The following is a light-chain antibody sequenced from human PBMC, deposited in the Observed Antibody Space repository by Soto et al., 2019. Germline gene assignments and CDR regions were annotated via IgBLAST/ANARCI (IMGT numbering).Light chain of an antibody. CDR1: KSDIGVYDF. V-gene: IGLV2-8*01. Sequence: SALTQPPSASGSPGQSVTISCTGTKSDIGVYDFVSWYQHHPGKAPRLIIYEVVQRPSGVPDRFSGSTSGNTASLNVSGIQAADEADYFCKSYAGSNNYVFGSGTQLTVL. J-gene: IGLJ1*01. CDR2: EVV. CDR3: KSYAGSNNYV.